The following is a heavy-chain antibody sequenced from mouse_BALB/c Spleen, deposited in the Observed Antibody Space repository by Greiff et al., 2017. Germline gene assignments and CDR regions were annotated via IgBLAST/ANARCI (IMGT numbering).Heavy chain of an antibody. CDR3: ARSGYYVGTWFAY. CDR2: INPSTGYT. Sequence: VQLQQSGAELAKPGASVKMSCKASGYTFTSYWMHWVKQRPGQGLEWIGYINPSTGYTEYNQKFKDKATLTADKSSSTAYMQLSSLTSEDSAVYYCARSGYYVGTWFAYWGQGTLVTVSA. V-gene: IGHV1-7*01. D-gene: IGHD2-3*01. J-gene: IGHJ3*01. CDR1: GYTFTSYW.